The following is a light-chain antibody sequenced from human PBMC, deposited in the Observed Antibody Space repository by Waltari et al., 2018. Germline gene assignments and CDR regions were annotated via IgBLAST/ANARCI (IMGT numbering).Light chain of an antibody. J-gene: IGLJ3*02. V-gene: IGLV2-23*01. CDR1: SNDIGSYNL. Sequence: QSALTQPASVSGSPGQSITIPCTGTSNDIGSYNLVSWYQHHPGEAPKVMIYEGSQRPSGVSHRFSGSKSGSTASLTISGLQAEDEADYYCCSYAGRSAWVFGGGTKLTVL. CDR3: CSYAGRSAWV. CDR2: EGS.